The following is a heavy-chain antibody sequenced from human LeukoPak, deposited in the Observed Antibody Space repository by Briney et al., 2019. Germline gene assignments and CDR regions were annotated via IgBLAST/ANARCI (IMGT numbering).Heavy chain of an antibody. D-gene: IGHD3-10*01. Sequence: GGSLRLSCAASGFTVSSNYMTWVRQAPGKGLEWVSIIYSGGTTYYPDSVKGRFTISRDNSKNTLYLQMNSLRAEDTAVYYCARLYYYVSGTYSRYFDYWGQGTLVTVSS. CDR3: ARLYYYVSGTYSRYFDY. CDR2: IYSGGTT. J-gene: IGHJ4*02. V-gene: IGHV3-53*01. CDR1: GFTVSSNY.